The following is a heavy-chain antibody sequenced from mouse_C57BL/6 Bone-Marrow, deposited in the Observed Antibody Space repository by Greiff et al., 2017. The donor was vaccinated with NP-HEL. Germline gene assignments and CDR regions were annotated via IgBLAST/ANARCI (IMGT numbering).Heavy chain of an antibody. D-gene: IGHD2-3*01. Sequence: VQLVESGPGLVAPSQSLSITCTVSGFSLTSYAISWVRQPPGKGLEWLGVICTGGGTNYNSALKSRLSISKDNSKSQVFLKMNSLQTDDTARYYCAGLPYYGYYRGFAYGGQGTLVTVSA. CDR1: GFSLTSYA. CDR3: AGLPYYGYYRGFAY. V-gene: IGHV2-9-1*01. J-gene: IGHJ3*01. CDR2: ICTGGGT.